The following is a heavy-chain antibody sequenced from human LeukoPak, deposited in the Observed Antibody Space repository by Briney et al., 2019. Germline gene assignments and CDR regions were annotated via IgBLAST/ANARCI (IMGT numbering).Heavy chain of an antibody. CDR2: ISYDGSMK. CDR1: GFTFSNYG. J-gene: IGHJ4*02. V-gene: IGHV3-30*03. D-gene: IGHD3/OR15-3a*01. Sequence: GGSLRLSCAASGFTFSNYGMHWVRQAPGKGLEWVAVISYDGSMKYYADSVKGRFTISRDNSKNTLFLQMNSLRAEDTAVYYCARGIWTWGSRYWGQGTLVTVSS. CDR3: ARGIWTWGSRY.